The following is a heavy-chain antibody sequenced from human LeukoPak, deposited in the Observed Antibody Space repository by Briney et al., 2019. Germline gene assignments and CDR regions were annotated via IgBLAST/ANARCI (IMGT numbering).Heavy chain of an antibody. CDR1: GYTFTSYG. D-gene: IGHD3-10*01. J-gene: IGHJ6*03. CDR2: IIAYNGNT. Sequence: ASVKVSCKASGYTFTSYGISWVRQAPGQGLEWVGWIIAYNGNTNYAQKLQGRVTMTTDTSTSTAYMELRSLRSDDTAVYYCARSPVTLWFGELRYYYYYYMDVWGKGTTVTVSS. CDR3: ARSPVTLWFGELRYYYYYYMDV. V-gene: IGHV1-18*01.